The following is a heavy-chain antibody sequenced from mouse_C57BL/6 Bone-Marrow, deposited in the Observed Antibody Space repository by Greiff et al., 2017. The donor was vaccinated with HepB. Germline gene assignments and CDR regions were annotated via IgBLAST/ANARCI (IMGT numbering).Heavy chain of an antibody. J-gene: IGHJ3*01. CDR2: ISSGGSYT. D-gene: IGHD2-4*01. V-gene: IGHV5-6*01. CDR3: ARQIYYDYPY. CDR1: GFTFSSYG. Sequence: VQLKESGGDLVKPGGSLKLSCAASGFTFSSYGMSWVRQTPDKRLEWVATISSGGSYTYYPDSVKGRFTISRDNAKNTLYLQMSSLKSEDTAMYYCARQIYYDYPYWGQGTLVTVSA.